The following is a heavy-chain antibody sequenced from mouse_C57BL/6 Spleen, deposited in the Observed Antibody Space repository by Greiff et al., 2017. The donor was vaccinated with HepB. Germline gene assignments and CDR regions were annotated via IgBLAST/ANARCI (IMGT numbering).Heavy chain of an antibody. CDR1: GFTFSDYG. D-gene: IGHD1-1*01. CDR3: AKGDYYGSSLFAY. CDR2: ISSGSSTI. J-gene: IGHJ3*01. V-gene: IGHV5-17*01. Sequence: EVMLVESGGGLVKPGGSLKLSCAASGFTFSDYGMYWVRQAPEKGLEWVAYISSGSSTIYYADTVKGRFTISRDNAKNTLFLQMTSLRSEDTAMYYCAKGDYYGSSLFAYWGQGTLVTVSA.